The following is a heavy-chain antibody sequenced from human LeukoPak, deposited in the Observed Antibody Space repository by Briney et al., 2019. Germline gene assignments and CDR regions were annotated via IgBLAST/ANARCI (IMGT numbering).Heavy chain of an antibody. V-gene: IGHV1-46*01. CDR1: GYTFTSYD. Sequence: ASVKVSCKASGYTFTSYDINWARQATGQGLEWMGIINPSGGSTSYAQKFQGRVTMTRDMSTSTVYMELSSLRSEDTAVYYCARVGDYYDSSGYYNYWGQGTLVTVSS. CDR3: ARVGDYYDSSGYYNY. D-gene: IGHD3-22*01. J-gene: IGHJ4*02. CDR2: INPSGGST.